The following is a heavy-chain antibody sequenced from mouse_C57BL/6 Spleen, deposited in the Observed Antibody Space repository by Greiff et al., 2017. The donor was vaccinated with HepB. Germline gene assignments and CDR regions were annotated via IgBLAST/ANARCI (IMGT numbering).Heavy chain of an antibody. CDR2: IYPGDGDT. J-gene: IGHJ2*01. Sequence: LVESGPELVKPGASVKISCKASGYAFSSSWMNWVKQRPGKGLEWIGRIYPGDGDTNYNGKFKGKATLTADKSSSTAYMQLSSLTSEDSAVYFCARSNYYGSRGYFDYWGQGTTLTVSS. CDR3: ARSNYYGSRGYFDY. V-gene: IGHV1-82*01. D-gene: IGHD1-1*01. CDR1: GYAFSSSW.